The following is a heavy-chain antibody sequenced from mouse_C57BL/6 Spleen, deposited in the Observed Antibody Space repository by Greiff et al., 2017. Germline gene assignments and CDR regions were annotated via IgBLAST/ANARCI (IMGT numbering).Heavy chain of an antibody. CDR2: IYPGSGST. Sequence: QVQLQQPGAELVKPGASVKMSCKASGYTFTSYWITWVKQRPGQGLEWIGDIYPGSGSTNYNEKFKSKATLTVDTSSSTAYMQLSSLTSEDSAVYYGARSNYGTAWFAYWGQGTLVTVSA. CDR1: GYTFTSYW. V-gene: IGHV1-55*01. CDR3: ARSNYGTAWFAY. J-gene: IGHJ3*01. D-gene: IGHD1-1*01.